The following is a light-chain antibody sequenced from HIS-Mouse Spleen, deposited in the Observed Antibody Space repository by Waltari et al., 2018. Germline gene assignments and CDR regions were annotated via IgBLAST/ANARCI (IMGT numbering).Light chain of an antibody. CDR3: QQRSNWLT. Sequence: EIVLTQSPATLSLSPGERATLSCRASQGVSSYLAWYQQKPGQAPRRLIYDASHRATGIPARFSGSGAGTDFTLTISSLEPEDLAVYYCQQRSNWLTFGGGTKVEIK. V-gene: IGKV3-11*01. J-gene: IGKJ4*01. CDR2: DAS. CDR1: QGVSSY.